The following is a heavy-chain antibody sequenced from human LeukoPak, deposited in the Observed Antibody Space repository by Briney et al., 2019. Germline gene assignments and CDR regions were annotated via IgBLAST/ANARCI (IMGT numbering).Heavy chain of an antibody. Sequence: GEPVKIYCQGPRSSFTSYWIGWGRQLRGNRMEWMGIIYPGDSDTRYSPSFQGQVTISADKSISTAYLQWSSLKASDTAMYYCAITRGGDSVDIWGQGTMVTVSS. J-gene: IGHJ3*02. V-gene: IGHV5-51*01. CDR2: IYPGDSDT. CDR1: RSSFTSYW. CDR3: AITRGGDSVDI. D-gene: IGHD2-21*02.